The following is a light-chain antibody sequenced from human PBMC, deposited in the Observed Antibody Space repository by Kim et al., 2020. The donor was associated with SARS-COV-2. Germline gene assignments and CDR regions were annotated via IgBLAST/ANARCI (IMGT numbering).Light chain of an antibody. CDR2: KAS. CDR1: QSISTW. Sequence: IQMTQSPSTLSASVGDRVTITCRASQSISTWLAWYQQKPGKAPKLLSYKASSLESGVPSRFSGSGSGTEFTLTISSLQPDDFATYYCQQYNSYSWTFGQWTKVDIK. J-gene: IGKJ1*01. V-gene: IGKV1-5*03. CDR3: QQYNSYSWT.